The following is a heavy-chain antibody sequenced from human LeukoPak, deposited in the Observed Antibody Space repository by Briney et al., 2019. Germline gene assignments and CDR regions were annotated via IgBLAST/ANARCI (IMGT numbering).Heavy chain of an antibody. J-gene: IGHJ1*01. CDR2: IRYDGSNK. CDR1: GFTFSSYG. CDR3: AKARITIKGQGEYFQH. D-gene: IGHD3-10*01. Sequence: PGGTLRLSCAASGFTFSSYGMHWVRQAPGKGLEGVAFIRYDGSNKYYADSVKGRFTISRDNSKNTLYLQMNSLRAEDTAVYYCAKARITIKGQGEYFQHWGQGALVTVSS. V-gene: IGHV3-30*02.